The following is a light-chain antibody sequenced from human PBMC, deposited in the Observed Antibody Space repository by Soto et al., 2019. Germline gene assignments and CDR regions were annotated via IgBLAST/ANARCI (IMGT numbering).Light chain of an antibody. J-gene: IGKJ4*01. V-gene: IGKV3-20*01. CDR3: QQYGSSPLT. CDR1: QSVSSSY. CDR2: GAS. Sequence: EIVLTQSPGTLSMSPGERATLSCRASQSVSSSYLAWYQQKPGQAPRLLISGASSRATGIPDRFSGSGSGTDFTLTISRLEPEDFAVYYCQQYGSSPLTFGGGTKVEIK.